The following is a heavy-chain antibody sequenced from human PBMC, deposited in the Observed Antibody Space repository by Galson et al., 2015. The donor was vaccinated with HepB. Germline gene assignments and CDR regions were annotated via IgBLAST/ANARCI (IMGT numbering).Heavy chain of an antibody. CDR1: GFTFSSYW. CDR3: ARALSDYGDPVKPQSRGMDV. V-gene: IGHV3-7*03. J-gene: IGHJ6*02. D-gene: IGHD4-17*01. CDR2: IKQDGSEK. Sequence: SLRLSCAASGFTFSSYWMSWVRQAPGKGLEWVANIKQDGSEKYYVDSVKGRFTISRDNAKNSLYLQMNSLRAEDTAVYYCARALSDYGDPVKPQSRGMDVWGQGTTVTVSS.